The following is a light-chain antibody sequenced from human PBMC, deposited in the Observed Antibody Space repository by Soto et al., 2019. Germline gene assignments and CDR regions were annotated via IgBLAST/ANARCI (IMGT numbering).Light chain of an antibody. J-gene: IGKJ1*01. CDR2: SAS. V-gene: IGKV1-39*01. CDR1: QSISTS. CDR3: QQSYTTPRT. Sequence: DIEMTQSPSSLSASVGDRVTITCRASQSISTSLNWYQQRPGKAPELLIYSASNLQSGVPSRVSGSGSGTGFTLTISSLQPEDFATYYCQQSYTTPRTFGHGTKVEIK.